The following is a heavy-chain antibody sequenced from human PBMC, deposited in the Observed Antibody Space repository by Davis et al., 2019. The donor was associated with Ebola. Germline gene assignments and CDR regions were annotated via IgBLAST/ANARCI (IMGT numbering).Heavy chain of an antibody. J-gene: IGHJ4*02. CDR1: GVSFTGQV. CDR3: SDWNR. Sequence: SETLSLTCAVYGVSFTGQVWNWIRQSPGKGLEWIGEIDHSGIRTYNPSLESRVTMSVDTSKNQFFLRLKSVTAADTAVYYCSDWNRWGQGTLVTVSS. CDR2: IDHSGIR. D-gene: IGHD1-1*01. V-gene: IGHV4-34*01.